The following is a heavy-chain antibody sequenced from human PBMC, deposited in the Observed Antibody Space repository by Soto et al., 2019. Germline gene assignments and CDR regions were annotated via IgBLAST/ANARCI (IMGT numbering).Heavy chain of an antibody. J-gene: IGHJ4*02. CDR3: ASGIQLWLRRINTGYSG. V-gene: IGHV1-69*12. CDR2: IIPMFGTA. D-gene: IGHD5-18*01. CDR1: GGTFSTYA. Sequence: QVQLVQSGAEVKKPESSVKVSCKAPGGTFSTYAISWVRQAPGQGLEWMGGIIPMFGTANYAQRFQDRVTIPAEESTNTGYMELSRLTSEDTAVYLCASGIQLWLRRINTGYSGWGQGTLVTVSS.